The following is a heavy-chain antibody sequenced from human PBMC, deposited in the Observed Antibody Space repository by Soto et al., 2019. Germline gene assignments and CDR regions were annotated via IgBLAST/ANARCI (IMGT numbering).Heavy chain of an antibody. CDR3: ARPAPPRVTTSYSDY. V-gene: IGHV3-33*01. CDR2: KWCEGSNK. Sequence: SLRLFFAAAGFTLRIYGVHWCRQAPGNGLEWVVVKWCEGSNKYFADSVKGRFTISRDNSKNAVYLKMNGLSAEDTAVYYCARPAPPRVTTSYSDYWGEGALDTGSS. J-gene: IGHJ4*02. CDR1: GFTLRIYG. D-gene: IGHD4-4*01.